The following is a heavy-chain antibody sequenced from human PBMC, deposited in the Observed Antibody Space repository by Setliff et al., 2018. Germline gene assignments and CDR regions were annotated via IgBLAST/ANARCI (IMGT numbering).Heavy chain of an antibody. V-gene: IGHV1-18*01. Sequence: ASVKVSCKASGGTFSSYAISWVRQAPGQGLEWMGGIRNYNANINYTENVQGRVTMTTETSTSTAYMELRGLTPDDTAVYYCARESDYYGSGNFYVADHWGQGTLVTVSS. CDR3: ARESDYYGSGNFYVADH. CDR1: GGTFSSYA. CDR2: IRNYNANI. J-gene: IGHJ4*02. D-gene: IGHD3-10*01.